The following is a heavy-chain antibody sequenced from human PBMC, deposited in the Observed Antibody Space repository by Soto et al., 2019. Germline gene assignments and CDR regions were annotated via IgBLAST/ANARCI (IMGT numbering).Heavy chain of an antibody. V-gene: IGHV3-66*01. Sequence: GGSLRLSCAASGFTVSSNYMSWVRQAPGKGLEWVSVIYSGGSTYYADSVKGRFTISGENSMNTLYLQMNSLRAEDTAVYYCARDLFSGRYRGYGPDWGRRGMDVWGKGTTVTVSS. CDR1: GFTVSSNY. CDR2: IYSGGST. CDR3: ARDLFSGRYRGYGPDWGRRGMDV. D-gene: IGHD5-12*01. J-gene: IGHJ6*04.